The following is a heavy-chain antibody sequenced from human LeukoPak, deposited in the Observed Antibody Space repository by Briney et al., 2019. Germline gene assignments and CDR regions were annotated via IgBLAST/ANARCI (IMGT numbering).Heavy chain of an antibody. CDR1: GGPISSYY. CDR2: IYYSGST. V-gene: IGHV4-59*08. Sequence: SETLSLTCTVSGGPISSYYWSWIRQPPGKGLGWIGYIYYSGSTNYNPSLKSRITISVDTSKNQFSLKLSSVTAADTAVYYCARQPLSYYFDYWGQGTLVTVSS. CDR3: ARQPLSYYFDY. J-gene: IGHJ4*02.